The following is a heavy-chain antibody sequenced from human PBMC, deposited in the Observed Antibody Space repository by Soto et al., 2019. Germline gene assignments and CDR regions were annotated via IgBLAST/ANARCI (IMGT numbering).Heavy chain of an antibody. V-gene: IGHV1-3*01. CDR2: INAGNGNT. CDR1: GYTFTSYA. D-gene: IGHD2-2*01. CDR3: ASPVNCSSTSCLHYGMDV. Sequence: QVQLVQSGAEVKKPGASVKVSCKASGYTFTSYAMHWVRQAPGQRLEWMGWINAGNGNTKYSQKFQGRVTITRDTSASTAYMELSSLRSEDTAVYYCASPVNCSSTSCLHYGMDVWGQGTTVTVSS. J-gene: IGHJ6*02.